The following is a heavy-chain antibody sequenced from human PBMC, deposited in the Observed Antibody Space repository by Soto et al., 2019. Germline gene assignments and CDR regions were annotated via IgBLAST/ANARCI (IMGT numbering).Heavy chain of an antibody. CDR1: SGSISSSNW. J-gene: IGHJ4*02. Sequence: SETLSLTCAVSSGSISSSNWWSWVRQPPGKGLEWIGEIYHSGSTNYNPSLKSRVTISVDKSKNQFSLKLSSVTAADTAVYYCARAGILTGYWYYFDYWGQGTLVTVSS. CDR3: ARAGILTGYWYYFDY. V-gene: IGHV4-4*02. CDR2: IYHSGST. D-gene: IGHD3-9*01.